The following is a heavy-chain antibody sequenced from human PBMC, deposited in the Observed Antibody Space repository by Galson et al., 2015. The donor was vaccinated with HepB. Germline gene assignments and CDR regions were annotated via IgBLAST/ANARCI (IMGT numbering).Heavy chain of an antibody. V-gene: IGHV3-48*03. Sequence: SLRLSCAVSGITFSSYEFNWVRQGPGKGLEWVSFIGSRGTSIHYADSVKGRFIVSRDNAKNSLFLQMNSVRVEDTAVYFCARVDPAVPGFLYSWCQGTLVTVSS. CDR2: IGSRGTSI. D-gene: IGHD2-21*01. CDR1: GITFSSYE. CDR3: ARVDPAVPGFLYS. J-gene: IGHJ4*02.